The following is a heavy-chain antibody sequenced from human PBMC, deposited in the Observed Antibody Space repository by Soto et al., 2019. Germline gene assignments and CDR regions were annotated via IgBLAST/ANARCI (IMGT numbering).Heavy chain of an antibody. Sequence: PSETLSLTCAVYGGSLSGYFWSWVRQPPGTGLEWIGEIHHSGSTNYNPSLKSRVTISVDRSKNQFSLKLSSVTAADTAVYYCARTLRWFDPWGQGTLVTVSS. D-gene: IGHD3-16*01. CDR1: GGSLSGYF. J-gene: IGHJ5*02. CDR2: IHHSGST. V-gene: IGHV4-34*01. CDR3: ARTLRWFDP.